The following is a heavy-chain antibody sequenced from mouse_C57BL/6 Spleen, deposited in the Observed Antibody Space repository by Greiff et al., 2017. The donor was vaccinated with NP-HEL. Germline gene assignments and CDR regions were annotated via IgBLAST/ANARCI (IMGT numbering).Heavy chain of an antibody. D-gene: IGHD2-4*01. V-gene: IGHV5-17*01. Sequence: DVKLVESGGGLVKPGGSLKLSCAASGFTFSDYGMHWVRQAPEKGLEWVAYISSGSSTIYYADTVKGRFTISRDNAKNTLFLQMTSLRSEDTAMYYCAIDYDSLAYWGQGTLVTVSA. J-gene: IGHJ3*01. CDR3: AIDYDSLAY. CDR2: ISSGSSTI. CDR1: GFTFSDYG.